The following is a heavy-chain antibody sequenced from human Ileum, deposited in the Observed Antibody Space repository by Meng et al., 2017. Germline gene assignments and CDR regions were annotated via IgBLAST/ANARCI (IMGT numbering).Heavy chain of an antibody. CDR1: GGSISSGGYY. Sequence: QVQLQESGPGLVKPSQTLSLTCPVSGGSISSGGYYWSWIRQHPGKGLEWIGYIYYSGTTYYNPPLKSRVTISVDTSKNQFSLKLSSVTAADTAVYYCAREPPAAAGTGADYWGQGTLVTVSS. CDR2: IYYSGTT. CDR3: AREPPAAAGTGADY. V-gene: IGHV4-31*03. J-gene: IGHJ4*02. D-gene: IGHD6-13*01.